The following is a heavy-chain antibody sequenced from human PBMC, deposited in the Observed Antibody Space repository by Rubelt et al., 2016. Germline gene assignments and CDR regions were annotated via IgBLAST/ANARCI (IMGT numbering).Heavy chain of an antibody. J-gene: IGHJ3*02. CDR1: GFTFSSYG. D-gene: IGHD4-11*01. Sequence: GGGVAQPGGSLRLSCAASGFTFSSYGMHWVRQAPGKRLEWVAFIRNDGSNEYYADSVKGRFTISRDNSKNTLYLQMNSLRPEDTAVYSCARDYSDAFDIWGQGTVVTVSS. V-gene: IGHV3-30*02. CDR3: ARDYSDAFDI. CDR2: IRNDGSNE.